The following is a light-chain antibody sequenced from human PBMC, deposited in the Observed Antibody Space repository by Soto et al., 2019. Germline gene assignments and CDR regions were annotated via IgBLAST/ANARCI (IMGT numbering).Light chain of an antibody. J-gene: IGKJ1*01. V-gene: IGKV1-16*01. CDR3: QQYNNYWT. Sequence: DIQMTQSPSSLSASVGDRVTITFQASQGISNYLAWFQQKAGKAPKSLIYDASSLESGVPSRFSGSGSATEFTLTISSLQPDDFATYYCQQYNNYWTFGQGTKVDIK. CDR2: DAS. CDR1: QGISNY.